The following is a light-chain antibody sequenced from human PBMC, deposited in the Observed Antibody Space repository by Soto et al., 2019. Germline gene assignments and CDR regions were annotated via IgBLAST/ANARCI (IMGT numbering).Light chain of an antibody. CDR2: GAS. V-gene: IGKV3-20*01. CDR3: QQYGSSFMIT. J-gene: IGKJ5*01. CDR1: QSVSSSY. Sequence: EIGLTQSPGTLSLSPGERATLSCRASQSVSSSYLAWYQQKPGQAPRLLIYGASSRATGIPDRFSGSGSGTDFTLTISRLEPEDFAVYYCQQYGSSFMITFGQGTRLEIK.